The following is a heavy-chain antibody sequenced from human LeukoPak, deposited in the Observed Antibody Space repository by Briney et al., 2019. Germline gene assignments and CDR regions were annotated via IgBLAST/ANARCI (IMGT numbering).Heavy chain of an antibody. CDR2: INWNGGST. Sequence: GGSLRLSCAASGFSISSNYISWVRQAPGKGLEWVSGINWNGGSTGYADSVKGRFTISRDNAKNSLYLQMNSLRAEDTALYYCARDQSAGTPFDYWGQGTLVTVSS. D-gene: IGHD6-19*01. V-gene: IGHV3-20*04. CDR3: ARDQSAGTPFDY. J-gene: IGHJ4*02. CDR1: GFSISSNY.